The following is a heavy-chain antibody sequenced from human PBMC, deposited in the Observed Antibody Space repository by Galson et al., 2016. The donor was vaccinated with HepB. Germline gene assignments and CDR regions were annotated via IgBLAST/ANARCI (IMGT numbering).Heavy chain of an antibody. CDR2: ISHGGTKS. CDR1: GFTFSSYG. V-gene: IGHV3-30*18. CDR3: AKGYGIVTGPYNVEDYYGLDL. Sequence: SLRLSCAASGFTFSSYGMHWVRQAPGKGLEWVAVISHGGTKSYLSESVKGRFTITRDNSKDSLSLQMSSLRGEDTAVYYCAKGYGIVTGPYNVEDYYGLDLWGQGTAVTVS. J-gene: IGHJ6*02. D-gene: IGHD3-9*01.